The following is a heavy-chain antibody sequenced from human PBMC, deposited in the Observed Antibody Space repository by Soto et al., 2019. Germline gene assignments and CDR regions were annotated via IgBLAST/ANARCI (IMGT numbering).Heavy chain of an antibody. CDR1: GFTVSSNY. V-gene: IGHV3-53*01. CDR2: IYSGGST. J-gene: IGHJ6*02. D-gene: IGHD1-26*01. CDR3: ARTPSIVGAPVYYYGMDV. Sequence: PGGSLRLSCAASGFTVSSNYMSWVRQAPGKGLGWVSVIYSGGSTYYADSVKGRFTISRDNSKNTLYLQMNSLRAEDTAVYYCARTPSIVGAPVYYYGMDVWGQGTTVTVSS.